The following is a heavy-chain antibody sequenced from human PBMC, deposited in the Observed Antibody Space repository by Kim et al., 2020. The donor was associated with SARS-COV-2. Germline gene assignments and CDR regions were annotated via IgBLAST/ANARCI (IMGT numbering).Heavy chain of an antibody. D-gene: IGHD3-3*01. CDR1: GGSISSSSYY. Sequence: SETLSLTCTVSGGSISSSSYYWGWIRQPPGKGLEWIGSIYYSGGTYYNPSLKSRVTISVDTSKNQFSLKLSSVTAADTAVYYCASTYYDFWSGYYTGGTYWGQGTLVTVSS. J-gene: IGHJ4*02. CDR2: IYYSGGT. V-gene: IGHV4-39*01. CDR3: ASTYYDFWSGYYTGGTY.